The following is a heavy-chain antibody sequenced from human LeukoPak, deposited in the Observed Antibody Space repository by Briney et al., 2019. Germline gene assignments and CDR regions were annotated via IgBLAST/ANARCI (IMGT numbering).Heavy chain of an antibody. V-gene: IGHV3-48*03. CDR1: GFTFSSYE. Sequence: GGSLRLSCAASGFTFSSYEMNWVRQAPGKGLEWVSYISSSGSTIYYADSVKGRFTISRDNAKNSLYLQMNSLRAEDTAVYYCAKDRGNSGARSLDYWGQGTLVTVSS. J-gene: IGHJ4*02. CDR2: ISSSGSTI. D-gene: IGHD3-10*01. CDR3: AKDRGNSGARSLDY.